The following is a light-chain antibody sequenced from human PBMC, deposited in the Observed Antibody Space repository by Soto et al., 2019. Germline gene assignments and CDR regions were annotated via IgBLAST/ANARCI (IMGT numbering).Light chain of an antibody. CDR3: QQYNSYRCT. Sequence: DIQMTQSPSTLSASVGDRVTITCRASQSISSWLAWYQQKPGKAPKLLIYDASSLESGVPSRFSGSGSGTEFTLTISSLQTDDFATYYCQQYNSYRCTFGQGTKVEIK. CDR1: QSISSW. CDR2: DAS. J-gene: IGKJ1*01. V-gene: IGKV1-5*01.